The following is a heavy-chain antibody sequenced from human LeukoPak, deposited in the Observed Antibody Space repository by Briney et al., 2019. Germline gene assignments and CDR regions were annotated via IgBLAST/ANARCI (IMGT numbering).Heavy chain of an antibody. Sequence: GASVKVSCKASGYTFTSYDINWVRQATGQGLEWMGWMNPNSGNTGYAQKFLGRVTMTRNTSISTAYMELSSLRSEDTAVYYCARNGRSSSWYYFDYWGQGTLVTVSS. D-gene: IGHD6-13*01. CDR2: MNPNSGNT. CDR3: ARNGRSSSWYYFDY. CDR1: GYTFTSYD. V-gene: IGHV1-8*01. J-gene: IGHJ4*02.